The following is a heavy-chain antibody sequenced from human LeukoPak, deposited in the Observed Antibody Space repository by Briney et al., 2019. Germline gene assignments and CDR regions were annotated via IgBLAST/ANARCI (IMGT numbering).Heavy chain of an antibody. V-gene: IGHV1-69*13. CDR2: IIPIFGTA. CDR3: ASEGGYYDSSGYYPMDY. J-gene: IGHJ4*02. Sequence: SVKVSCKASGGTFSSYAISWVRQAPGQGLEWMGGIIPIFGTANYAQKFQGRVTITADESTSAAYMELSSLRSEDTAVYYCASEGGYYDSSGYYPMDYWGQGTLVTVSS. CDR1: GGTFSSYA. D-gene: IGHD3-22*01.